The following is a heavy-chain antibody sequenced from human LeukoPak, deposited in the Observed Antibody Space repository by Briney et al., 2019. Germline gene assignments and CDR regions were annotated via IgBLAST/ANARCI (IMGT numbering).Heavy chain of an antibody. V-gene: IGHV3-21*01. D-gene: IGHD2-2*02. CDR2: ISSSSSYI. CDR1: GFTFSSYS. J-gene: IGHJ1*01. CDR3: AREYCSSTSCYNNRAEYFQH. Sequence: PGGSLRLSCAASGFTFSSYSMNWVRQAPGKGLEWVSPISSSSSYIYYADSVKGRFTISRDNAKNSLYLQMNSLRAEDTAVYYCAREYCSSTSCYNNRAEYFQHWGQGTLVTVSS.